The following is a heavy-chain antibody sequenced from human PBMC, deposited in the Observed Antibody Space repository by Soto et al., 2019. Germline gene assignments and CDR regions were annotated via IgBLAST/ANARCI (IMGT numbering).Heavy chain of an antibody. CDR1: GGTFSSYT. J-gene: IGHJ4*02. CDR3: ARDGAAGSDPFIDY. Sequence: GASVKVSFKASGGTFSSYTISWVRQAPGQGLEWMGRIIPILGIANYAQKFQGRVTITADKSTSTAYMELSSLRSEDTAVYYCARDGAAGSDPFIDYWGQGTLVTVSS. V-gene: IGHV1-69*04. CDR2: IIPILGIA. D-gene: IGHD3-10*01.